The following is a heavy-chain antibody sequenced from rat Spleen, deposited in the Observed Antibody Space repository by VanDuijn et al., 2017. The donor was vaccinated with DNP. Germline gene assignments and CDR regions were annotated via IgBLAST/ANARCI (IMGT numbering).Heavy chain of an antibody. V-gene: IGHV5-20*01. CDR2: ISYDGGST. D-gene: IGHD1-2*01. CDR3: TRDEAALVAY. J-gene: IGHJ3*01. Sequence: EVQLVESGGGLVQPGRSLKLSCAASGFTFSDHYMAWVRQAPTKGLDWVAYISYDGGSTYYGDSVKGRFTVSRDNAAGALYLQMDSLRSEDTATYYCTRDEAALVAYWGQGTLVTVSS. CDR1: GFTFSDHY.